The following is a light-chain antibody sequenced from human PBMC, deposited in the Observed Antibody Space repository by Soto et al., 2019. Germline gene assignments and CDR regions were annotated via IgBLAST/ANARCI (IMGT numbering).Light chain of an antibody. CDR2: EVS. CDR1: SSDVGGYNS. J-gene: IGLJ1*01. V-gene: IGLV2-14*01. CDR3: SSYTTSSTLLYV. Sequence: ALTQPASVSGSPGQSITISCTGTSSDVGGYNSVSWYQQHPGKAPKLMIYEVSNRPSGVSNRFSGSKSGNTASLTISGLQAEDEADYYCSSYTTSSTLLYVFGTGTKVTVL.